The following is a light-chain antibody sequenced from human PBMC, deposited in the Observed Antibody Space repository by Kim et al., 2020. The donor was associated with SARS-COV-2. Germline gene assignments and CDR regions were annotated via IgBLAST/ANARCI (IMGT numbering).Light chain of an antibody. CDR1: RGRSSNA. Sequence: ASGNSTSTQGRGRSSNAGAWNEQGREMSPGEMVKVKSDGGHNKGDGIPDRFAGSASGAERYLTISSLQSEDEADYYCRTWGPGIRVFGGGTQLTVL. CDR3: RTWGPGIRV. J-gene: IGLJ3*02. CDR2: VKSDGGH. V-gene: IGLV4-69*01.